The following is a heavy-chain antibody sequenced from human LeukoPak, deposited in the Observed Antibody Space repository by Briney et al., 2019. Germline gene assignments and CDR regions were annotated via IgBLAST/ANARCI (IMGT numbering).Heavy chain of an antibody. V-gene: IGHV3-20*04. J-gene: IGHJ4*02. CDR3: AKAYGYSTSWSLDY. D-gene: IGHD6-13*01. Sequence: GGSLRLSCAASGFTFDDYGMSWVRQAPGKGLEWVSGINWNGGSTGYADSVKGRFTISRDNAKNSLYLQMNSLRAEDTALYYCAKAYGYSTSWSLDYWGQGTLVTVSS. CDR1: GFTFDDYG. CDR2: INWNGGST.